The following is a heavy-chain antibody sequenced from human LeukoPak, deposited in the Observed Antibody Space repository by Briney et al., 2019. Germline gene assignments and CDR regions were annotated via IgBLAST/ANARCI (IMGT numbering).Heavy chain of an antibody. J-gene: IGHJ4*02. CDR3: AKLYSGYGDYSNYFDY. V-gene: IGHV3-23*01. Sequence: PGGSPRLSCAASGFTFSSYAMSWVRQAPGKGLEWVSAISGSGGSTYYADSVKGRFTISRDNSKNTLYLQMNSLRAEDTAVYYCAKLYSGYGDYSNYFDYWGQGTLVTVSS. CDR1: GFTFSSYA. CDR2: ISGSGGST. D-gene: IGHD4-17*01.